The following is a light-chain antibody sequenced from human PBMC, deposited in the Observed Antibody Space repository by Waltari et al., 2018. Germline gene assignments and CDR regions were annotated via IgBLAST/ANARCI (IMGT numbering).Light chain of an antibody. Sequence: QSALTQAASVSGSPGQAITISCTGTSGDVGGHRYVSWYQQHPGKAPKLMIYEVSNRPSGVSNRFSGSKSGNTASLTIAGLQAEDEADYYCSSYTTRRTVVFGGGTKVTVL. CDR3: SSYTTRRTVV. CDR2: EVS. CDR1: SGDVGGHRY. V-gene: IGLV2-14*01. J-gene: IGLJ2*01.